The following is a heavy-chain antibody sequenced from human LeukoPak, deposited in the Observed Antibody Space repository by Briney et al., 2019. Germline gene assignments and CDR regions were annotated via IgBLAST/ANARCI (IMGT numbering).Heavy chain of an antibody. J-gene: IGHJ4*02. CDR2: IISGGDT. CDR3: ARDRVYYYGSGSYGPDY. D-gene: IGHD3-10*01. V-gene: IGHV3-66*01. Sequence: GGSLRLSCAASGFTVSSNYMTWVRQAPGKGLEWVSVIISGGDTYYADSVKGGFTISRDSSKNTLSLQMNNLRGEDTAVYYCARDRVYYYGSGSYGPDYWGQGTLVTVSS. CDR1: GFTVSSNY.